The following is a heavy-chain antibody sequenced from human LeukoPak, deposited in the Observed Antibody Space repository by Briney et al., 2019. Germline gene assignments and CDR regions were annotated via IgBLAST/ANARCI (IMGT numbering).Heavy chain of an antibody. J-gene: IGHJ4*02. CDR1: GFTFSRYT. Sequence: GGSLRLSCAAPGFTFSRYTVNWVRQAPGKGLEWVSSITSSSTYIYYADPVKGRFTISRDNAKNSLYLHMNSLRAEDTAVYYCTRGTGSYDYWGQGTRVTVSS. V-gene: IGHV3-21*01. CDR3: TRGTGSYDY. CDR2: ITSSSTYI. D-gene: IGHD1-26*01.